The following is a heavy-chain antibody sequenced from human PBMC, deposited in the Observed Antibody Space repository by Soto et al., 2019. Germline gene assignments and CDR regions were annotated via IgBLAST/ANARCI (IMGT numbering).Heavy chain of an antibody. CDR1: GAPISGSVW. CDR3: ARKAWVRFDF. CDR2: VFHSGGA. V-gene: IGHV4-4*02. Sequence: PSETLSLTCAVSGAPISGSVWWTWVRQPPGKGLEWIGEVFHSGGANYNPSLKSRVSMSVDTSRSQFSLELHSVTAADTAVYYCARKAWVRFDFWGQRIMVTVSS. J-gene: IGHJ4*02. D-gene: IGHD3-16*01.